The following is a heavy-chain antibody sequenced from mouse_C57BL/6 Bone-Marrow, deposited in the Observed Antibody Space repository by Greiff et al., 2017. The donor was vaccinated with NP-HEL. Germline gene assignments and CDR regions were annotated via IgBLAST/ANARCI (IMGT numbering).Heavy chain of an antibody. Sequence: EVQGVESGGGLVQSGRSLRLSCATSGFTFSDFYMEWVRQAPGKGLEWIAASRNKANDYTTEYSASVKGRFIVSRDTSQSILYLQMNALRAEDTAIYYCARGPSYYYGSSHWYFDVWGTGTTVTVSS. CDR2: SRNKANDYTT. CDR3: ARGPSYYYGSSHWYFDV. D-gene: IGHD1-1*01. J-gene: IGHJ1*03. V-gene: IGHV7-1*01. CDR1: GFTFSDFY.